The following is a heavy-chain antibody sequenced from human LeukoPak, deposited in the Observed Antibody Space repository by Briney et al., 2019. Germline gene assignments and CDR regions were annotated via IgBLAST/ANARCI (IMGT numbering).Heavy chain of an antibody. V-gene: IGHV4-61*02. CDR2: IYTSGST. D-gene: IGHD5-24*01. CDR1: GGSISSGSYY. CDR3: ARGADGVDY. Sequence: PSETLSLTCTVSGGSISSGSYYWSWIRQPAGKGLGWIGRIYTSGSTNYNPSPKSRVTISVDTSKNQFSLKLSSVTAADTAVYYCARGADGVDYWGQGTLVTVSS. J-gene: IGHJ4*02.